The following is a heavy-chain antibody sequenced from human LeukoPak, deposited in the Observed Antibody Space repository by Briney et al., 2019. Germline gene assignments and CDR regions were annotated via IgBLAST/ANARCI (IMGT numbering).Heavy chain of an antibody. Sequence: GGSLRLSCAASGFTFSSYSMNWVRQAPGKGLEWVSSISSSSSYIYYADSVKGRFTISRDNAKNSLYLQMNSLRAEDTAVYYCARDRGEQLVQMGDYRGQGTLVTVSS. CDR1: GFTFSSYS. CDR3: ARDRGEQLVQMGDY. V-gene: IGHV3-21*01. D-gene: IGHD6-6*01. J-gene: IGHJ4*02. CDR2: ISSSSSYI.